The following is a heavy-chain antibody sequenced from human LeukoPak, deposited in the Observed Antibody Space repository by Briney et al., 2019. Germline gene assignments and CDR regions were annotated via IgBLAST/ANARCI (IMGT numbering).Heavy chain of an antibody. D-gene: IGHD3-10*01. V-gene: IGHV3-30*18. J-gene: IGHJ6*04. Sequence: GRSLRLSCAASGFTFSSYGMHWVRQAPGKGLEWVEVISYDGSNKYYADSVKGRFTISRDNSKNTLYLQMNSLRAEDTAVYYCAKDRWFGEDYYYYGMDVWGKGTTVTVSS. CDR2: ISYDGSNK. CDR3: AKDRWFGEDYYYYGMDV. CDR1: GFTFSSYG.